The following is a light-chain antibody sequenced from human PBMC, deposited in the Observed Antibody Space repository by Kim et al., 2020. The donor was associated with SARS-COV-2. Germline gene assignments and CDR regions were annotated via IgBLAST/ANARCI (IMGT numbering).Light chain of an antibody. CDR1: SSNIGSNF. V-gene: IGLV1-51*01. CDR3: GTWDDSLRAVV. CDR2: DNN. J-gene: IGLJ2*01. Sequence: QSVLTQPPSVSAAPGQKVIISCSGNSSNIGSNFVSWYSQLPGTAPKFVIYDNNKRPSGIPDRFSGSKSGTSATLGITGLQTGDEADYYCGTWDDSLRAVVFGGGTKVTVL.